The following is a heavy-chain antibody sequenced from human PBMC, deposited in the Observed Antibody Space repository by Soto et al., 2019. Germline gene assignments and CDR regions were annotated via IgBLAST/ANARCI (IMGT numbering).Heavy chain of an antibody. CDR3: AGCSGGTCYSAH. CDR2: IYYSGST. J-gene: IGHJ4*02. CDR1: GGSVNSATYY. D-gene: IGHD2-15*01. Sequence: QVQLQESGPGLVKPSETLSLTCIVSGGSVNSATYYWSWIRQPPGKELEWIGYIYYSGSTNYNPSMKSRXXIXVXXSKNHFALKLSSVTAADTAVYYCAGCSGGTCYSAHWGQGTLVTVSS. V-gene: IGHV4-61*03.